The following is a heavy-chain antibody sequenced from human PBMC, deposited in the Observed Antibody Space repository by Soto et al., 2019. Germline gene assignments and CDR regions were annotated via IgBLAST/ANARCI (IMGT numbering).Heavy chain of an antibody. Sequence: EVQLVESGGGLVKPGGSLRLSCAASGFTFSSYSMNWVRQAPGKGLEWVSSISSSSSYIYYADSVKGRFTISRDNAKNSLYLQMNSLRAEDTAVYYCASGNHAEYSGYARDYWGQGTLVTVSS. J-gene: IGHJ4*02. CDR2: ISSSSSYI. D-gene: IGHD5-12*01. V-gene: IGHV3-21*01. CDR1: GFTFSSYS. CDR3: ASGNHAEYSGYARDY.